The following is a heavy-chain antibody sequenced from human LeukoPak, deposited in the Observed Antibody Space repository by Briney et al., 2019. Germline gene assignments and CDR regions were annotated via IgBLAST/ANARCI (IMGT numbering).Heavy chain of an antibody. CDR3: MKGGPGSSSHY. V-gene: IGHV3-23*01. Sequence: GGSLRLSCAASGFTFSSYAMNWVRQAPGKGLEWVSGINGGGGSTYYADSVKGRFTISRDNSKNTLYLQMNSLRTEDTALYYCMKGGPGSSSHYWGQGTLVTVSS. J-gene: IGHJ4*02. CDR2: INGGGGST. D-gene: IGHD6-6*01. CDR1: GFTFSSYA.